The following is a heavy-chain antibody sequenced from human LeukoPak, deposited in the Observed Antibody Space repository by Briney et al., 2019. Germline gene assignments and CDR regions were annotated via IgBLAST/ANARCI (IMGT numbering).Heavy chain of an antibody. CDR3: ARDRRVGILTGYSEN. Sequence: PSETLSLTCTVSGGSISSSSYYWGWIRQPPGKGLEWIGSIYYSGSTYYNPSLKSRVTISVDTSKNQFPLKLSPVTAADTAVYYCARDRRVGILTGYSENWGQGTLVTVSS. CDR1: GGSISSSSYY. V-gene: IGHV4-39*06. J-gene: IGHJ4*02. D-gene: IGHD3-9*01. CDR2: IYYSGST.